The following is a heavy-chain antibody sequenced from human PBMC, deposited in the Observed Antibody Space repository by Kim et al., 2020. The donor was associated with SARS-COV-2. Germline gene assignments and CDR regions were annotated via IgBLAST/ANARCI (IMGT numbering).Heavy chain of an antibody. CDR3: ARGTGNVYYFYS. V-gene: IGHV4-30-4*01. CDR1: GGSLSSGDYY. CDR2: ISHSGNL. D-gene: IGHD1-1*01. Sequence: SETLSLTCAVSGGSLSSGDYYWSWIRQPPGKGLEWLGYISHSGNLYYDPSLKSRLSILSDTSKNQFSLNLRSTTVADTAVYYCARGTGNVYYFYSWGQGT. J-gene: IGHJ4*02.